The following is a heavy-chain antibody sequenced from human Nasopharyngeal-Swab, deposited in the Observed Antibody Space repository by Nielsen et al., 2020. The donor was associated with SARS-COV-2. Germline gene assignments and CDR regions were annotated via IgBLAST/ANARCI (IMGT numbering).Heavy chain of an antibody. Sequence: SETLSLTCAVYGGSFSGYYWSWIRQPPGKGLEWIGEINHSGSTNYNPSLKSRVTISVDTSKNQFSLKLSSVTAADTAVYYCARVQQRGIGSGYLDWPVEGQIDYWGQGTLVTVSS. CDR3: ARVQQRGIGSGYLDWPVEGQIDY. D-gene: IGHD3-22*01. J-gene: IGHJ4*02. CDR2: INHSGST. CDR1: GGSFSGYY. V-gene: IGHV4-34*01.